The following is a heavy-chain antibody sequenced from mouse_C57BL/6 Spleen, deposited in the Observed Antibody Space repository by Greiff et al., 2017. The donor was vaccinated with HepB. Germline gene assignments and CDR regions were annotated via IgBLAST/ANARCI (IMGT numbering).Heavy chain of an antibody. CDR1: GYTFTGYW. CDR3: ARGAMMVTRYFDV. CDR2: ILPGSGST. J-gene: IGHJ1*03. D-gene: IGHD2-3*01. V-gene: IGHV1-9*01. Sequence: VQLQQSGAELMKPGASVKLSCKATGYTFTGYWIEWVKQRPGHGLEWIGEILPGSGSTNYNEKFKGKATFTADTSSSTAYMQLSSLTSEDSAVYYCARGAMMVTRYFDVWGTGTTVTVSS.